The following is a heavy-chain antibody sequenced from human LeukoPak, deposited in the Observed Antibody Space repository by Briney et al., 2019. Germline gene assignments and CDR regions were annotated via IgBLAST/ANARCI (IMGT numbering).Heavy chain of an antibody. J-gene: IGHJ4*02. CDR1: GHTFTSYY. D-gene: IGHD2-15*01. Sequence: ASVKVSCKASGHTFTSYYMHWVRQAPGQGLEWMGIINPSGGTTSYAQKFQGRVTMTRDMSTSTVYMELSSLRSEDTAVYYCARGYRRMDYFDYWGQGTLVTVSS. CDR2: INPSGGTT. V-gene: IGHV1-46*01. CDR3: ARGYRRMDYFDY.